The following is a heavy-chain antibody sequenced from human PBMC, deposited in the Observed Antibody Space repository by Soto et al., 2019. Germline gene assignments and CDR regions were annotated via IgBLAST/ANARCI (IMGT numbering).Heavy chain of an antibody. CDR1: GDSVSNNSAA. CDR3: ARDRRGWQLPVYYYVMDV. Sequence: SQTLSLTCAISGDSVSNNSAAWNWIRQSPSRGLEWLGRTYYRSKWYNDYAVSVKSRITINPDTSKNQFSLQLNSVTPEDTAVYYCARDRRGWQLPVYYYVMDVWGQGTPVTVSS. V-gene: IGHV6-1*01. J-gene: IGHJ6*02. CDR2: TYYRSKWYN. D-gene: IGHD6-6*01.